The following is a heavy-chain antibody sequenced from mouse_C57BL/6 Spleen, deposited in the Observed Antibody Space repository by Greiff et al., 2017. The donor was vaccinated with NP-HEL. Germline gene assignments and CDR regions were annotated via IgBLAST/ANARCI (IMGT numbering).Heavy chain of an antibody. CDR2: INPSTGGT. J-gene: IGHJ3*01. CDR1: GYSFTGYY. Sequence: VQLKESGPELVKPGASVKISCKASGYSFTGYYMNWVKQSPEKSLEWIGEINPSTGGTTYNQKFKAKATLTVDKSSSTAYMQLKSLTSEDSAVYYCARGELSSWFAYWGQGTLVTVSA. V-gene: IGHV1-42*01. D-gene: IGHD2-12*01. CDR3: ARGELSSWFAY.